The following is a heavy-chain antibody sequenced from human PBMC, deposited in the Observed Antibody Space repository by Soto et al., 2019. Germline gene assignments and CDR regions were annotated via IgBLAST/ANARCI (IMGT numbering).Heavy chain of an antibody. CDR1: GGSISSGGYY. V-gene: IGHV4-31*03. CDR3: ASGLAAAAPPLYYYYGMDV. Sequence: QVQLQESGPGLVKPSQTLSLTCTVSGGSISSGGYYWSWIRQHPGKGLEWIGYIYYSGSTYYNPSLKSRVTISVDTSKNHFSLKLSSVTAADTAVYYCASGLAAAAPPLYYYYGMDVWGQGTTVTVSS. CDR2: IYYSGST. D-gene: IGHD6-13*01. J-gene: IGHJ6*02.